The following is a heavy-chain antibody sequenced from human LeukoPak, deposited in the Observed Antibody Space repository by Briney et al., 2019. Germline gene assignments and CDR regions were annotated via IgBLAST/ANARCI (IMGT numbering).Heavy chain of an antibody. D-gene: IGHD3-22*01. CDR2: ITSAGGGS. Sequence: GGSLRLSCAASGFTFSSSAMSWVRQAPGKGLEWVSSITSAGGGSYYPDSVKGRFTISRDKTKNTLYLQMNSLRAEDTAVYYCAKSSYYDASGYYREYYFDYWGQGTLVTVSS. CDR3: AKSSYYDASGYYREYYFDY. V-gene: IGHV3-23*01. CDR1: GFTFSSSA. J-gene: IGHJ4*02.